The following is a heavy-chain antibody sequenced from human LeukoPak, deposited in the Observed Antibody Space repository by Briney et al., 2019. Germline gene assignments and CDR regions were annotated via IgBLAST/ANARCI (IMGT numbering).Heavy chain of an antibody. D-gene: IGHD3-22*01. J-gene: IGHJ6*03. Sequence: SETLSLTCTVSGGSISSYYWSWIRQPPGKGLEWIGYIYYSGSTNYNPSLKSRVTISVDTSKNQFSLKLSSVTAADTAVYYCARTPLDSSGYYYGYYYYYYMDVWGKGTTVTVS. CDR2: IYYSGST. CDR1: GGSISSYY. V-gene: IGHV4-59*01. CDR3: ARTPLDSSGYYYGYYYYYYMDV.